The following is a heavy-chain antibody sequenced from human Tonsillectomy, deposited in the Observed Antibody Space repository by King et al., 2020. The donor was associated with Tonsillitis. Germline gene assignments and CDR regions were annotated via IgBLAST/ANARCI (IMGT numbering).Heavy chain of an antibody. CDR1: GYSFTSYW. J-gene: IGHJ4*02. Sequence: VQLVESGAEVKKPGESLRTSCKGSGYSFTSYWINWVRQMPGKGLEWMGRIDPSDSYTNYSPSFQGHVTISADKSISTAYLQWSSLKASDTAMYYCAAWFGEHPRDDWGQGTLVTVSS. V-gene: IGHV5-10-1*03. D-gene: IGHD3-10*01. CDR2: IDPSDSYT. CDR3: AAWFGEHPRDD.